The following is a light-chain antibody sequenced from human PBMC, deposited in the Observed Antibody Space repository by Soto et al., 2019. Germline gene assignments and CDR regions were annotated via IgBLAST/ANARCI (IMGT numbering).Light chain of an antibody. J-gene: IGLJ1*01. CDR2: EVT. CDR1: SSDVGAYNY. V-gene: IGLV2-14*01. CDR3: CSFTSGNTAYV. Sequence: TQPGSVSGSPGQSITISCTGTSSDVGAYNYVSWYQQHPGKAPKLMIYEVTNRPSGVSTRFSGSKSGSTASLTISGLQAEDEADYYCCSFTSGNTAYVFGTGTKVTVL.